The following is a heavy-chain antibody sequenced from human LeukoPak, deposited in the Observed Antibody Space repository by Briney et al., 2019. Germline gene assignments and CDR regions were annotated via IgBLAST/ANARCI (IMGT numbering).Heavy chain of an antibody. J-gene: IGHJ4*02. CDR3: ARRYYYGSGSYYFDY. Sequence: GESLKISCKGSGYLFTSYWIGWVRHMPGKGLEWMGIIYPGDSDTRYSPSFQGQVTISADKSLSTAYLQWSSLRASDTAMYYCARRYYYGSGSYYFDYWGQGTLVTVSS. D-gene: IGHD3-10*01. V-gene: IGHV5-51*01. CDR1: GYLFTSYW. CDR2: IYPGDSDT.